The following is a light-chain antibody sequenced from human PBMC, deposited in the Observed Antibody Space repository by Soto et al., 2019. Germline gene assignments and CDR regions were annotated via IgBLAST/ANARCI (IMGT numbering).Light chain of an antibody. V-gene: IGKV3-20*01. CDR1: QTVRNNY. Sequence: EFVLTQSPGTLSLSPGERATLSCRASQTVRNNYLAWYQQKPGQAPRLLIYDASSRATGIPDRFSGGGSGTDFTLTISRLEPEDFVVYYCQQFSSYPLTFVGGTKVDIK. CDR2: DAS. CDR3: QQFSSYPLT. J-gene: IGKJ4*01.